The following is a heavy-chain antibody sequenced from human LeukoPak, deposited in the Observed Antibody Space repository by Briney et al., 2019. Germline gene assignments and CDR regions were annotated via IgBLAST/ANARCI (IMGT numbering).Heavy chain of an antibody. CDR2: TRNKANSYTT. CDR1: GFTFSDYY. CDR3: ARDLAMPYLNAFDI. D-gene: IGHD2-2*01. V-gene: IGHV3-72*01. J-gene: IGHJ3*02. Sequence: GGSLRLSCAASGFTFSDYYMDWVRQAPGKGLEWVGRTRNKANSYTTEYAASVKGRFTISRDDSKNSLYLQMNSLKTEDTAVYYCARDLAMPYLNAFDIWGQGTMVTVSS.